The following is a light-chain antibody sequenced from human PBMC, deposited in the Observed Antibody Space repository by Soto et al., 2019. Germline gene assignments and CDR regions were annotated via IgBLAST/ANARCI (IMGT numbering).Light chain of an antibody. V-gene: IGLV2-14*01. CDR1: SSDVGGYNY. Sequence: QSVLTQPASVSGSPGQSITISCTGTSSDVGGYNYVSWYQQHPVKAPKLMIYDVSNRPSGVSNRFSGSKSGNTASLTISGLQAEDEADYYCSSYTSSSTLAVFGGGTKVTVL. CDR2: DVS. CDR3: SSYTSSSTLAV. J-gene: IGLJ2*01.